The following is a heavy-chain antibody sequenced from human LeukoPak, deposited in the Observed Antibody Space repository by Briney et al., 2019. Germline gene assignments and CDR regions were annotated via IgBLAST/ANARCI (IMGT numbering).Heavy chain of an antibody. V-gene: IGHV3-23*01. CDR3: ARTRRGVIINY. CDR1: GFTFSNYA. J-gene: IGHJ4*02. CDR2: ITSSGDGP. D-gene: IGHD3-10*01. Sequence: GSLRLSCAASGFTFSNYAMNWVRQAPGKGLKWASGITSSGDGPYYADSVKGRFTISRDNAKNTLYLQMNSLRAEDTAVYYCARTRRGVIINYWGQGTRVTVSS.